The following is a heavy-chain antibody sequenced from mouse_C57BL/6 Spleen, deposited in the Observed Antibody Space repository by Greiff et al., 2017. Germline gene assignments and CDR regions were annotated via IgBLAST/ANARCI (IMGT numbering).Heavy chain of an antibody. J-gene: IGHJ2*01. CDR1: GFSFNTYA. Sequence: EVQLVESGGGLVQPKGSLKLSCAASGFSFNTYAMNWVRQAPGKGLEWVARIRSKSNNYATYYADSVKNRFTISRDDSESMLYLQMNNLKTEDTAMYYCVRAAYYSNYGDFDYWGQGTTLTVSS. CDR3: VRAAYYSNYGDFDY. CDR2: IRSKSNNYAT. D-gene: IGHD2-5*01. V-gene: IGHV10-1*01.